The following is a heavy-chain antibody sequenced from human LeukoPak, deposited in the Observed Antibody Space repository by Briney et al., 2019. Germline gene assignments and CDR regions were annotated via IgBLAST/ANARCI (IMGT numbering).Heavy chain of an antibody. D-gene: IGHD6-19*01. CDR2: ISNDGGNK. CDR3: AKDRGSGYLDY. CDR1: XG. J-gene: IGHJ4*02. Sequence: XGXXWXRXXXXXXXEWVAVISNDGGNKYYADSVKGRFTISRDNSKNTLYLQMNSLRAEDTAVYYCAKDRGSGYLDYWGQGTLVTVSS. V-gene: IGHV3-30*18.